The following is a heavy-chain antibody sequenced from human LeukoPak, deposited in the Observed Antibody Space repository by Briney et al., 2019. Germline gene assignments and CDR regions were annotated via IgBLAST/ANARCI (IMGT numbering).Heavy chain of an antibody. V-gene: IGHV3-30*04. J-gene: IGHJ4*02. CDR1: GFTFSSYP. Sequence: GGSLRLSCAASGFTFSSYPMHWVRQAPGQGLEWVALTLHDGDNNYYADSVRGRFTVSRDNYKKTMYLQMNSPRAEDTAVYYCARGDLPTTHYWGQGTLVTVSS. D-gene: IGHD3-16*01. CDR2: TLHDGDNN. CDR3: ARGDLPTTHY.